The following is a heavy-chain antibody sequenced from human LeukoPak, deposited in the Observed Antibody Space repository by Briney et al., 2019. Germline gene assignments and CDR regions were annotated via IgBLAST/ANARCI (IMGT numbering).Heavy chain of an antibody. Sequence: PSETLSLTCAVYGGSFSGYYWSWIRQPPGKGLEWIGEINHSGSTNYNPSLKSRVTISVDTSKNQFSLKLSSVTAADTAVYYCARGVSGWYLGPYGYWGQGTLVTVSS. V-gene: IGHV4-34*01. CDR2: INHSGST. CDR3: ARGVSGWYLGPYGY. J-gene: IGHJ4*02. D-gene: IGHD6-19*01. CDR1: GGSFSGYY.